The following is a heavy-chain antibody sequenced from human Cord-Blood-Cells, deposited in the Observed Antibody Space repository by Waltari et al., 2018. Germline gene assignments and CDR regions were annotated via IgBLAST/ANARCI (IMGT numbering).Heavy chain of an antibody. D-gene: IGHD7-27*01. CDR3: ARGSGDTGYFDY. CDR2: INPNSGGT. J-gene: IGHJ4*02. Sequence: QVQLVQSGAEVEKPGASVRVSCKASGYTSTGYSMHWVRQAPGQGLEWMGWINPNSGGTNYAQKFQGRVTMTRDTSISTAYMELSRLRSDDTAVYYCARGSGDTGYFDYWGQGTLVTVSS. V-gene: IGHV1-2*02. CDR1: GYTSTGYS.